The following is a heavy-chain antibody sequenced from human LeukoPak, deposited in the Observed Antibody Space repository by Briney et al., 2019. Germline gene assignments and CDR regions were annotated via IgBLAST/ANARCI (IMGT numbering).Heavy chain of an antibody. V-gene: IGHV3-33*01. CDR2: IWYDGSNK. J-gene: IGHJ3*02. Sequence: GGSLRLSCAASGFTFSSYGMRWVRQAPGKGLEWVAVIWYDGSNKYYADSVKGRFTISRDNSKNTLYLQMNSLRAEDTAVYYCARVSNIRFLEYAFDIWGQGTMVTVSS. D-gene: IGHD3-3*01. CDR1: GFTFSSYG. CDR3: ARVSNIRFLEYAFDI.